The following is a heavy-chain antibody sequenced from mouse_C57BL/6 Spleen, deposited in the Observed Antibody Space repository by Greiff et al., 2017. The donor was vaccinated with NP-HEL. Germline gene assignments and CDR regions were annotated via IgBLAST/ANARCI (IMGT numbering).Heavy chain of an antibody. CDR3: ASFYYDYDEGYYFDY. V-gene: IGHV1-82*01. J-gene: IGHJ2*01. CDR1: GYAFSSSW. CDR2: IYPGDGDT. Sequence: LQESGPELVKPGASVKISCKASGYAFSSSWMNWVKQRPGKGLECIGRIYPGDGDTNYNGKFKGKATLTADKSSSTAYMQLSSLTSEDSAVYFCASFYYDYDEGYYFDYWGQGTTLTVSS. D-gene: IGHD2-4*01.